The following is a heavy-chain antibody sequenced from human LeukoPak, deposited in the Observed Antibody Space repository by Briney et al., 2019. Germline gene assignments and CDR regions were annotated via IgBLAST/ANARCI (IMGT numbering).Heavy chain of an antibody. J-gene: IGHJ4*02. CDR3: TRDSVGTNVPPPFDY. CDR1: GFTFSSYA. D-gene: IGHD1-26*01. CDR2: ISYDGSNK. Sequence: GGSLRLSCAASGFTFSSYAMHWVRQAPGKGLEWVAVISYDGSNKYYADSVKGRFTISRDNAKNTLYLQMNSLRAEDTAVYYCTRDSVGTNVPPPFDYWGQGTLVTVSS. V-gene: IGHV3-30*04.